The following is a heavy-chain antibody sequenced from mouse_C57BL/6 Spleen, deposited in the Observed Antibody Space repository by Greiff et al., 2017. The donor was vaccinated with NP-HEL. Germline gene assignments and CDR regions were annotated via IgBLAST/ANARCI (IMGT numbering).Heavy chain of an antibody. CDR2: IYPGDGDT. CDR3: ARGGYGSKVFAY. CDR1: GYAFSSYW. Sequence: VMLVESGAELVKPGASVKISCKASGYAFSSYWMNWVKQRPGKGLEWIGQIYPGDGDTNYNGKFKGKATLTADKSSSTAYMQLSSLTSEDCAVDFCARGGYGSKVFAYWGQGTLVTVSA. J-gene: IGHJ3*01. D-gene: IGHD1-1*01. V-gene: IGHV1-80*01.